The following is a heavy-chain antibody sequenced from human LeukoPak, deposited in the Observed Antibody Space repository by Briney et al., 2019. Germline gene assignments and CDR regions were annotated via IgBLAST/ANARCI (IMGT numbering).Heavy chain of an antibody. CDR2: IKSDGITI. CDR3: LRDLNWSLDQ. D-gene: IGHD1-20*01. Sequence: GGSLRLSCTVSGITLSDYGIHWVRQAPGKGLVWVSRIKSDGITITYADSVKGRFTISRDNAKNTLYLQMNSLRAEDTAVYYCLRDLNWSLDQWGQGTLVTVSS. V-gene: IGHV3-74*01. J-gene: IGHJ4*02. CDR1: GITLSDYG.